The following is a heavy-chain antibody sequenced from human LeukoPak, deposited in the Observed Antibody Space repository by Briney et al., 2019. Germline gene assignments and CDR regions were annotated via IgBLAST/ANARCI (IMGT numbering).Heavy chain of an antibody. CDR2: IYYSGST. CDR3: ASVRRYSYYFDY. J-gene: IGHJ4*02. CDR1: GGSISSYY. Sequence: SETLSLTCTVSGGSISSYYWSWIRQPPGKGLEWIGYIYYSGSTNYNPSLKSRVTISVDTSKNQFSLKLSSVTAADTAVYYCASVRRYSYYFDYWGQGTLVTVSS. V-gene: IGHV4-59*01. D-gene: IGHD5-18*01.